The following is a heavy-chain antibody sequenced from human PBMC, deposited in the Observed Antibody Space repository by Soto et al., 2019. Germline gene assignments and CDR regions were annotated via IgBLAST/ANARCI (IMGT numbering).Heavy chain of an antibody. CDR1: GGSISSGGYS. CDR3: ARGVTTVTTFDY. V-gene: IGHV4-30-2*01. Sequence: QLQLQESGSGLVKPSQTLSLTCAVSGGSISSGGYSLSWIRQPPGKGLECIGYIYHSGSTYYNPSLKSRVXXXVXXSKNQFSLKLTSVTAADTAVYYCARGVTTVTTFDYWGQGTLVTVSS. CDR2: IYHSGST. J-gene: IGHJ4*02. D-gene: IGHD4-17*01.